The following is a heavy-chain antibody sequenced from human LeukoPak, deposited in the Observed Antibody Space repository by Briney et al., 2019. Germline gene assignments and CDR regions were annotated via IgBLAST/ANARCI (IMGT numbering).Heavy chain of an antibody. CDR3: ARGHSSGVDYFDY. Sequence: SETLSLTCTVSGGSISSSSYYWGWIRQPPGKGLEWIGSIYYSGSTYYNPSLKSRVTISVDTSKNQFSLKLSSVTAADTAVYHCARGHSSGVDYFDYWGQGTLVTVSS. D-gene: IGHD3-22*01. CDR1: GGSISSSSYY. J-gene: IGHJ4*02. V-gene: IGHV4-39*01. CDR2: IYYSGST.